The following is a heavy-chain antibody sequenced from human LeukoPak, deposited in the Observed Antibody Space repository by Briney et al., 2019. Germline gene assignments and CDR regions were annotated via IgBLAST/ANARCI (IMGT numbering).Heavy chain of an antibody. Sequence: GGSLRLSCAASGFIFRTYWMHWVRQAPGTGLVWVSRVNNDGSNTNYADSVKGRFTVSRDNAKNTVYLQMNSLRAEDTAVYYCARIIGYSSRDIDQWGQGTLVTVSS. V-gene: IGHV3-74*01. J-gene: IGHJ4*02. CDR1: GFIFRTYW. CDR2: VNNDGSNT. D-gene: IGHD6-13*01. CDR3: ARIIGYSSRDIDQ.